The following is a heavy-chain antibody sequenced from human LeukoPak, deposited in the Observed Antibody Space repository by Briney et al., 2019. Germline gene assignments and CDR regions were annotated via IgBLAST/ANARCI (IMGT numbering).Heavy chain of an antibody. CDR1: GFTFSGYA. CDR3: AKGGKWDVTPFDY. J-gene: IGHJ4*02. V-gene: IGHV3-23*01. D-gene: IGHD1-26*01. CDR2: ISGSGDYT. Sequence: GGSLRLSCAVSGFTFSGYAMSWVRQAPGKGLEWVSTISGSGDYTYYADSVKGRFSISRDNSKNTLYLQVNSLRAEDTAVYYCAKGGKWDVTPFDYWGQGTLVTVSS.